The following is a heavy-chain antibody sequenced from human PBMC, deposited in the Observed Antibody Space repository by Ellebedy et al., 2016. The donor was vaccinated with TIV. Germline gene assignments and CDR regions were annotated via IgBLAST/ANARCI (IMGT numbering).Heavy chain of an antibody. V-gene: IGHV1-69*13. CDR1: GGTFSSYA. D-gene: IGHD3-10*01. J-gene: IGHJ6*02. CDR2: IIPIFGTA. Sequence: SVKVSCXASGGTFSSYAISWVRQAPGQGLEWMGGIIPIFGTANYAQKFQGRVTITADESTSTAYMELSSLRSEDTAVYYCARARRRLPLWFGELLDGYGMDVWGQGTTVTVSS. CDR3: ARARRRLPLWFGELLDGYGMDV.